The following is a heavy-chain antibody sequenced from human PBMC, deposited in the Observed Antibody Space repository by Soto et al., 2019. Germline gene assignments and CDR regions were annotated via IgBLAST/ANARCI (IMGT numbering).Heavy chain of an antibody. J-gene: IGHJ5*02. CDR2: ISAYNGNT. V-gene: IGHV1-18*01. CDR3: ARVIRFLEWLLDNWFDP. Sequence: ASVKVSCKASGYTFTSYGISWVRQAPGQGLEWMGWISAYNGNTNYAQKLQGRVTVTTDTSTSTAYMELRSLRSDDTAVYYCARVIRFLEWLLDNWFDPWGQGTLVTVSS. CDR1: GYTFTSYG. D-gene: IGHD3-3*01.